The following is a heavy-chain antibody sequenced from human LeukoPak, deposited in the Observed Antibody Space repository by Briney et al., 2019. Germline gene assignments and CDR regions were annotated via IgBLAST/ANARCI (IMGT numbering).Heavy chain of an antibody. D-gene: IGHD2-2*01. V-gene: IGHV4-30-4*08. J-gene: IGHJ4*02. Sequence: SETLSLTCTVSGGSISSGDYYWSWIRQPPGKGLEWIGYNYYGGSTYYNPSLKSRVTISVDKSKNQFSLKLSSVTAADTAVYYCARSDMSSLPGLFDYWGQGTLVTVSS. CDR1: GGSISSGDYY. CDR3: ARSDMSSLPGLFDY. CDR2: NYYGGST.